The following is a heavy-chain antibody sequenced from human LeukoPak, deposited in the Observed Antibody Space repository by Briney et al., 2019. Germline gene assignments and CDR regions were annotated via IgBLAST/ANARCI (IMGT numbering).Heavy chain of an antibody. D-gene: IGHD1-7*01. V-gene: IGHV5-51*01. CDR1: GYSFTSYW. J-gene: IGHJ5*02. CDR2: IYPGDSDT. CDR3: ARLGLELPKNWFDP. Sequence: GESLKISCKGSGYSFTSYWVGWARQMPGKGLEWIGIIYPGDSDTRYSPSFQGQVTISDDKSLSTPYLQWSSLRASDTAMYYCARLGLELPKNWFDPWGQGTLVTVSS.